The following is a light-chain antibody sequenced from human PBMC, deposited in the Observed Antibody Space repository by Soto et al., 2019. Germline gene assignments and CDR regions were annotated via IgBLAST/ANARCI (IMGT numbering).Light chain of an antibody. Sequence: EIVMTQSPATLSVSPGERATLSCRASQSVSSNLAWDQQKPGQAPRLLIYGASTRATGIPARFSGRGSGTEFTLTISSLQTEDFAVYYCQQYNNWLTFGQGTKLEIK. V-gene: IGKV3-15*01. J-gene: IGKJ2*01. CDR3: QQYNNWLT. CDR1: QSVSSN. CDR2: GAS.